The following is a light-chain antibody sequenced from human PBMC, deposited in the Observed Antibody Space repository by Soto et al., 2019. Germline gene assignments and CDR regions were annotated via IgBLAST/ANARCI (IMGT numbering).Light chain of an antibody. V-gene: IGKV2-40*01. CDR2: TLS. CDR1: QSLLDSDDGNSY. Sequence: DIVMTQTPLSLPVTPGEPASISCRSSQSLLDSDDGNSYLDWYLQKAGQSPWPLIYTLSYRDSGVTDRFSGSGSSTDFTLKISRVEAEDVGVYYCMQRIEFPNTVGRGTKLEIK. J-gene: IGKJ2*01. CDR3: MQRIEFPNT.